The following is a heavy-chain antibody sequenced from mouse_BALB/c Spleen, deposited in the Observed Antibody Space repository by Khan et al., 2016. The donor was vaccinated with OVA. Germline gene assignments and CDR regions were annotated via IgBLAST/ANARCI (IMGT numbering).Heavy chain of an antibody. Sequence: EVQLQESGAELVKPGATVKLSCTASGLNIKDSYIHWLKQWPEQGLEWIGSIDPPNGNTTYDAKFQGKATITADTSSNTAYLHLSSLTPEDTAVCCCARMGRKWGQGTTLTVSS. CDR3: ARMGRK. D-gene: IGHD6-1*01. CDR2: IDPPNGNT. CDR1: GLNIKDSY. V-gene: IGHV14-3*02. J-gene: IGHJ2*01.